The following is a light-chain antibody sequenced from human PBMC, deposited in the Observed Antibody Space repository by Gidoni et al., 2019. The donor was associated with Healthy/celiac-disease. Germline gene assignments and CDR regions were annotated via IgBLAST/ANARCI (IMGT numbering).Light chain of an antibody. CDR2: DAS. V-gene: IGKV1-33*01. CDR3: QQYDNLPFT. J-gene: IGKJ3*01. CDR1: PDISNY. Sequence: IQKNQSPSSLSASLGDRVTITCQASPDISNYLNWYQQKPGKAPKLLIYDASNLETGVPSRFSGSGSGTDFTFTISSLQPEDIATYYCQQYDNLPFTFGPGTKVDIK.